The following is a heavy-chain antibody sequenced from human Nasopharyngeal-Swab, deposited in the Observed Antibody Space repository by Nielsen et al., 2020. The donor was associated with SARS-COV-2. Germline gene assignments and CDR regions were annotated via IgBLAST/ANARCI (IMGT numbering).Heavy chain of an antibody. CDR2: VKNDGTTT. Sequence: GSLRLSCAASGFILSDYWVHWVRQAPGKGLVWVSHVKNDGTTTTYADAVKGRFTISRDNSKNTLYLQMNSLRADDTAVYYCAKGGVSVYGDSYYFDFWGQGTLVTVSS. V-gene: IGHV3-74*01. J-gene: IGHJ4*02. CDR3: AKGGVSVYGDSYYFDF. CDR1: GFILSDYW. D-gene: IGHD4-17*01.